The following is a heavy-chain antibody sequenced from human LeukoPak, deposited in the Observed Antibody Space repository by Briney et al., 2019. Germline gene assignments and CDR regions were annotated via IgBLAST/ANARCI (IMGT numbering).Heavy chain of an antibody. J-gene: IGHJ4*02. CDR1: GGSFSGYY. D-gene: IGHD6-19*01. V-gene: IGHV4-34*01. Sequence: PSETLSLTCAVYGGSFSGYYWSWIRQPPGKGLEWIGEINHSGSTNYNPSLKSRVTISVDTSKNQFSLKLSSVTAADTAVYCCARLAGSGWFFDYWGQGTLVTVSS. CDR2: INHSGST. CDR3: ARLAGSGWFFDY.